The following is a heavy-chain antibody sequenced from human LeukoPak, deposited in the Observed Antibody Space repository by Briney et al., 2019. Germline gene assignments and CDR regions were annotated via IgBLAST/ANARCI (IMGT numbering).Heavy chain of an antibody. CDR1: GYTFTSYG. V-gene: IGHV1-18*01. CDR2: ISAYNGNT. Sequence: RASVKVSCKASGYTFTSYGISWVRQAPGQGLEWMGWISAYNGNTNYAQKLQGRVTMTTDTSTSTAYMELRSLRSDDTAVYYCARASSSWPGPYAYYFDYWGQGTLVTVSS. J-gene: IGHJ4*02. D-gene: IGHD6-13*01. CDR3: ARASSSWPGPYAYYFDY.